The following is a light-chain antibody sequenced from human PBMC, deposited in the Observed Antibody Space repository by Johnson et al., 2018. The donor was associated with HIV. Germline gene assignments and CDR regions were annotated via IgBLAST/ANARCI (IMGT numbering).Light chain of an antibody. CDR1: SSNIGNNY. CDR3: GTWDSSLSAGF. Sequence: QSVLTQPPSVSAAPGQKVTISCSGSSSNIGNNYVSWYQQLPGTAPKPLIYDNNKRPSGIPDRFSGSKSGTSATLGITGLQTGDEADYYCGTWDSSLSAGFFGTGTKVTVL. CDR2: DNN. V-gene: IGLV1-51*01. J-gene: IGLJ1*01.